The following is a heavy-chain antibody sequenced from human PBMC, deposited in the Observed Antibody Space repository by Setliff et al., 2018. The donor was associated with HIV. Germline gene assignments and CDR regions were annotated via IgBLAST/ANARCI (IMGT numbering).Heavy chain of an antibody. J-gene: IGHJ5*02. CDR1: GGSISSYY. CDR2: IYSTGYT. D-gene: IGHD2-15*01. CDR3: ARHHYSNWFDP. V-gene: IGHV4-4*09. Sequence: SETLSLTCTVSGGSISSYYWSWIRQPPGKGLEWIGYIYSTGYTNYHPSLKTRATISLDTSKSQFSLRLTSVTATDTAIYYCARHHYSNWFDPWGQGTLVTVSS.